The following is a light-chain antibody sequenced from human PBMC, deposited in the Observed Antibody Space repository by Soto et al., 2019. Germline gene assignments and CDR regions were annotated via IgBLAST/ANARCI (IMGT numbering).Light chain of an antibody. Sequence: QSVLTQPPSVSGTPGQRVIISCSGSTSNIGANPVNWYQQLPGTAPKLLTYGSDRRPSGVPDRFSGSKSATSASLAISGLQSADEADYYCASWDDSQSGFGLFGGGTKLTVL. CDR2: GSD. CDR1: TSNIGANP. V-gene: IGLV1-44*01. CDR3: ASWDDSQSGFGL. J-gene: IGLJ3*02.